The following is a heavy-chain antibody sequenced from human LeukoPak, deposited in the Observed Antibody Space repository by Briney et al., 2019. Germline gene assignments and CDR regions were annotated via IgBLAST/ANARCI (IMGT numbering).Heavy chain of an antibody. V-gene: IGHV4-34*01. CDR1: GGSFSGYY. J-gene: IGHJ3*02. CDR2: INHSGST. D-gene: IGHD3-22*01. CDR3: ARGRENESSGYPDAFDI. Sequence: PSETLSLTCAVYGGSFSGYYWSWNRQPPGKGLEWIGEINHSGSTNYNPSLKSRVTTSVDTSKNQFSLKLSSVTAADTAVYYCARGRENESSGYPDAFDIWGQGTMVTVSS.